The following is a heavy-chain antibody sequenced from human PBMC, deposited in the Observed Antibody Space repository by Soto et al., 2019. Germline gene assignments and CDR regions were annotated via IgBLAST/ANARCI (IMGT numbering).Heavy chain of an antibody. CDR3: ARQIGRGSWSLDH. D-gene: IGHD6-13*01. CDR1: GGSISSSDYW. Sequence: QLQLQGSGPGLVKPAETLSLTCTVSGGSISSSDYWWGWIRQPPGKGLEWIGSIYYTGSTYHNPSLKSRVIISVDTSKNQFSLRLSSVTAADTAVYYCARQIGRGSWSLDHWGQGTLVTVSS. CDR2: IYYTGST. J-gene: IGHJ4*02. V-gene: IGHV4-39*01.